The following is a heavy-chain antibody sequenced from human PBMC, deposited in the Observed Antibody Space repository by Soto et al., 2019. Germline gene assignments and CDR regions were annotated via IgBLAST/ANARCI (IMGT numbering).Heavy chain of an antibody. CDR1: GGSISSYY. CDR3: ARATYDILTGYYANDAFDI. Sequence: SETLSLTCTVSGGSISSYYWSWIRQPPGKGLEWIGYIYYSGSTNYNPSLKSRVSISVDTSKNQFSLKLSSVTAADTAVYYCARATYDILTGYYANDAFDIWGQGTMVTVSS. V-gene: IGHV4-59*01. J-gene: IGHJ3*02. D-gene: IGHD3-9*01. CDR2: IYYSGST.